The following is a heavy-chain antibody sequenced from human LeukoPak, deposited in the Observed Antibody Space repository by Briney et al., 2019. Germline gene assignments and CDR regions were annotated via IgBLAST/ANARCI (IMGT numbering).Heavy chain of an antibody. Sequence: KASETLSLTCTVSGVSISSSNSYWGWIRQPPGKGLEWIGSIYHSGSTYYNPSLKSRVTISVDTSKDQFSLKLSSVTAADTAVYYCARGRDKDYYGSGSYPNWFDPWGQGTLVTVSS. CDR1: GVSISSSNSY. CDR2: IYHSGST. J-gene: IGHJ5*02. V-gene: IGHV4-39*07. CDR3: ARGRDKDYYGSGSYPNWFDP. D-gene: IGHD3-10*01.